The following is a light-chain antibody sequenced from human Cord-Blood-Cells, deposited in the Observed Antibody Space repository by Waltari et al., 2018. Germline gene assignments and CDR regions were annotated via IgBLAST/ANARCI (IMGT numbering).Light chain of an antibody. CDR2: DVS. Sequence: HSALTQPAPVSGSPGQSTTISCTGTSSDAAGYNYVSWYQQHPGNAPKTMLYDVSNWPAGVSNRFAGSKSDNTASLTISGRQAEDESDYYCSSYTSSSTVVFCGGTKLTVL. CDR3: SSYTSSSTVV. V-gene: IGLV2-14*01. CDR1: SSDAAGYNY. J-gene: IGLJ2*01.